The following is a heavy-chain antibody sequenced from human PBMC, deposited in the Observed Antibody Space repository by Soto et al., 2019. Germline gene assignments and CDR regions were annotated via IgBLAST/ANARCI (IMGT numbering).Heavy chain of an antibody. J-gene: IGHJ4*02. CDR2: IYSGGYT. V-gene: IGHV3-53*01. CDR3: PTRGGGGGY. Sequence: EVQLVESGGGLIQPGGSLRLSCAVSGFTVSNNYMSWVRQAPGKGLEGVSVIYSGGYTAYGDSVKGRFTISRDNSKNTLYLQKNTPRPAGAAVYSWPTRGGGGGYWGQGTLVTVSS. CDR1: GFTVSNNY. D-gene: IGHD3-10*01.